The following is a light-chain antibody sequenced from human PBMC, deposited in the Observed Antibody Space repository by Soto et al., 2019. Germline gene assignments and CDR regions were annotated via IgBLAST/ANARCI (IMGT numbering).Light chain of an antibody. V-gene: IGLV2-8*01. CDR3: SSHAGDKMI. J-gene: IGLJ2*01. CDR1: SSDVGSYYNW. Sequence: QSALTQPPSASGSPGESVTISCTGTSSDVGSYYNWVSWYQQHPGKVPKLMIHEISQRPPGVPNRFSGSKSGNTASLTVSGLQAEDEADYYCSSHAGDKMIFGGGTKLTVL. CDR2: EIS.